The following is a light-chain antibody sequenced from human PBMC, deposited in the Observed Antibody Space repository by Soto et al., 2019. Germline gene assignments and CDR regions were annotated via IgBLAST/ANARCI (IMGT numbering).Light chain of an antibody. J-gene: IGKJ5*01. CDR3: QQYDSLPVT. Sequence: EIVLTQSPGTLSLSPGERATLSCRASQSVTSSYLAWYQQKPGQAPRLLIYGASTRATGIPDRFSGSGSATDVSLTISRLEPEDFAVYYCQQYDSLPVTFGQGTRLEL. CDR2: GAS. CDR1: QSVTSSY. V-gene: IGKV3-20*01.